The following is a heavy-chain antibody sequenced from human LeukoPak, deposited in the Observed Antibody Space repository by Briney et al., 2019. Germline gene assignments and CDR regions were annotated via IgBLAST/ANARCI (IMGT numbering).Heavy chain of an antibody. CDR3: ARSSTGDNDS. V-gene: IGHV5-51*01. Sequence: GESLKISCKASGYSLNNFWIAWARQMPGKGLEWMGMIYLRDSDTRYSPSFRGHVTFSADKSIGTAFLQWSSLKASDTGMYYCARSSTGDNDSWGQGTLVSVSS. J-gene: IGHJ5*01. CDR2: IYLRDSDT. CDR1: GYSLNNFW. D-gene: IGHD2-21*02.